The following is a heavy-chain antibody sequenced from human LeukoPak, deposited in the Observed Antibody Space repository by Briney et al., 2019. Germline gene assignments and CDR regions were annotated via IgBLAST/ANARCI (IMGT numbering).Heavy chain of an antibody. D-gene: IGHD3-16*01. CDR3: ARGLSPGGGSGWFDP. Sequence: ASVKVSCKASGYTFTSYDINWVRQATGQGLEWIGWMNPNSGNTGYAQKFQGRVTMARNTSISTAYMELSSLRSEDTAVYYCARGLSPGGGSGWFDPWGQGTLVTVSS. J-gene: IGHJ5*02. V-gene: IGHV1-8*01. CDR1: GYTFTSYD. CDR2: MNPNSGNT.